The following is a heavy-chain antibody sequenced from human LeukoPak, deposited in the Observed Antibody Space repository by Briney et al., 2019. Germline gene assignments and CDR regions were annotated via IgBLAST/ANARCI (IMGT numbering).Heavy chain of an antibody. D-gene: IGHD3-10*01. CDR2: IYSRGAT. J-gene: IGHJ3*02. V-gene: IGHV4-4*07. CDR1: GGSISSYY. CDR3: ARDVYYGSGNHAFEI. Sequence: SETLSLTCTVSGGSISSYYWSWIRQPPGKGLEWIGRIYSRGATSYNPSLKSRVTMSVDTSKNQFSLRLRSMTAADTAVYYCARDVYYGSGNHAFEIWGQGTMVTVSS.